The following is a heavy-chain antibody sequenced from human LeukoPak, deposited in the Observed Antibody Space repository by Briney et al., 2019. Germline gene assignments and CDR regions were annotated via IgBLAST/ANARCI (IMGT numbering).Heavy chain of an antibody. CDR2: ISSSGTTI. CDR3: ARDQIWFDP. J-gene: IGHJ5*02. CDR1: GFTFSNAW. Sequence: PGGSLRLSCAASGFTFSNAWMSWVRQAPGKGLEWISYISSSGTTIYYADSVKGRFTISRDNAKNSLYLQMNSLRAEDTAVYYCARDQIWFDPWGQGTLVTVSS. V-gene: IGHV3-11*04.